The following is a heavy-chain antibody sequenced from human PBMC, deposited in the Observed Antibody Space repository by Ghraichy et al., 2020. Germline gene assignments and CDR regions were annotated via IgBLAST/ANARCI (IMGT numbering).Heavy chain of an antibody. CDR1: GFTFSGYA. CDR2: ITWNSAST. Sequence: GGSLRLSCAASGFTFSGYAMSWVRQAPGKGLEWVSTITWNSASTRYADSVKGRSTISRDNYKNAVYLQVTSLREDDTAVYFCAKTGDSGGFYDYWGRGTLVTVSS. CDR3: AKTGDSGGFYDY. V-gene: IGHV3-23*01. D-gene: IGHD6-19*01. J-gene: IGHJ4*02.